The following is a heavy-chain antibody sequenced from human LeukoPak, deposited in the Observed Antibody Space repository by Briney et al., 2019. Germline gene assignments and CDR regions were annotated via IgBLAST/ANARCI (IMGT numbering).Heavy chain of an antibody. D-gene: IGHD1-26*01. J-gene: IGHJ4*02. Sequence: GGSLRLSCAASGFTFSSYGMNWVRQAPGKGLEWVSGISGDAGRTYYADSVKGRFTIYRDNSKNTLYLQMNSLGAEDTAVYYCAKVTAIFVIVGATFIDYWGQGTLVTVSS. CDR2: ISGDAGRT. CDR1: GFTFSSYG. V-gene: IGHV3-23*01. CDR3: AKVTAIFVIVGATFIDY.